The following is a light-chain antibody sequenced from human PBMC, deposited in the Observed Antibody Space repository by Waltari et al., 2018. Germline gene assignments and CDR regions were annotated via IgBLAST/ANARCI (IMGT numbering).Light chain of an antibody. J-gene: IGLJ2*01. CDR2: AKD. CDR1: SLRNYY. Sequence: SYELTQDPDVSVALGQTVRITCQGDSLRNYYANSHQQKPGQAPVLVIYAKDHRPSGIPDRFSGSSSGNTASLIITGAQAEDEADYYCHSRDISGNHVVFGGGTKLTVL. V-gene: IGLV3-19*01. CDR3: HSRDISGNHVV.